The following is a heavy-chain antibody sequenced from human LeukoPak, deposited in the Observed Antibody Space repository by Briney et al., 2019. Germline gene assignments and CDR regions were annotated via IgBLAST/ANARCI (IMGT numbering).Heavy chain of an antibody. CDR1: GYTFTSYY. CDR2: ISYDGSNK. J-gene: IGHJ4*02. D-gene: IGHD6-13*01. V-gene: IGHV3-30*18. CDR3: AKSGTRSSWSPRLKTYSDY. Sequence: SCKASGYTFTSYYMHWVRQAPGKGLEWVALISYDGSNKYYADSVKGRFTISRDNSKNTLYLQMNSLRAEDTSVYYCAKSGTRSSWSPRLKTYSDYWGQGTLVTVSS.